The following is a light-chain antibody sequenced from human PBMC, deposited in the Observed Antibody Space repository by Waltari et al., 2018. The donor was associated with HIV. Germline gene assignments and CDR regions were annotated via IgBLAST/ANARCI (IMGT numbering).Light chain of an antibody. CDR2: LGS. J-gene: IGKJ1*01. CDR1: QSLLHSTGKNY. Sequence: DIVMTQSPLSLPVIPGEPASISFRSSQSLLHSTGKNYLDWYLQKPGKSPQLLCYLGSNRASGVPDRFSGSGSGTDFTLKISRVQAEDVGVYYCMQALQTPRTFGQGTKVEIK. CDR3: MQALQTPRT. V-gene: IGKV2-28*01.